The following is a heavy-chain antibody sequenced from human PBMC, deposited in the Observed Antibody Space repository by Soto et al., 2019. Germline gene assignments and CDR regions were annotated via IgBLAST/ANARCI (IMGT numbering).Heavy chain of an antibody. CDR1: GFTVSSNY. CDR2: IYSGGST. CDR3: ARGPWLGCSGYLASNGVVV. Sequence: EVQLVESGGGLVQPGGSLRLSCAASGFTVSSNYMSWVRQAPGKGLEWVSVIYSGGSTYYADSVKGRFTISRHNSKKTVSTQKTRLCGEDTAVYYRARGPWLGCSGYLASNGVVVWCQGTRVTVPS. J-gene: IGHJ6*02. V-gene: IGHV3-53*04. D-gene: IGHD3-22*01.